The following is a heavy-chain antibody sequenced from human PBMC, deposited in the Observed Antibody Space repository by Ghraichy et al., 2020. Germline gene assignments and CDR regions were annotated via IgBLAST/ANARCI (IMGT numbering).Heavy chain of an antibody. J-gene: IGHJ4*02. CDR1: GFTFSSYW. CDR3: VREVLGAIDY. Sequence: GESLNISCVASGFTFSSYWMHWVRQAPGKGLVWVSHINSDGSTTTYGDSVKGRFTISRDNAENTLYLQMNSLRVEDTAVYYCVREVLGAIDYWGQGALVTVSS. CDR2: INSDGSTT. D-gene: IGHD1-26*01. V-gene: IGHV3-74*01.